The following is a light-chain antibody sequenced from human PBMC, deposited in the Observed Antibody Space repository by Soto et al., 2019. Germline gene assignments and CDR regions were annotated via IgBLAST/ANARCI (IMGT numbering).Light chain of an antibody. CDR3: QQYNTYSFT. Sequence: DIQMTQSPSTLSASVGDRVTITCRASQNINDWLAWYQQKPGKAPRLLIYKASTLESGVPSRFSGSGFGTEFTLTISSQPPDDFATYYCQQYNTYSFTFGPGAKVDIK. J-gene: IGKJ3*01. V-gene: IGKV1-5*03. CDR1: QNINDW. CDR2: KAS.